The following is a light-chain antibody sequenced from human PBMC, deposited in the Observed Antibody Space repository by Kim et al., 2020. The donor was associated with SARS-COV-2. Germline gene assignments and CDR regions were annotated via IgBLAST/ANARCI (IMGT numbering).Light chain of an antibody. CDR1: QSVSSN. Sequence: EIVMTQSPATLSVSPGERATLSCRASQSVSSNLAWYQQKPGQSPRLLIYGASTRATGIPIRFSGSGSGTEFTLTIGSLQSEDFAVYYCQQYNNWPPMYTFGQGTKLEI. CDR2: GAS. CDR3: QQYNNWPPMYT. J-gene: IGKJ2*01. V-gene: IGKV3-15*01.